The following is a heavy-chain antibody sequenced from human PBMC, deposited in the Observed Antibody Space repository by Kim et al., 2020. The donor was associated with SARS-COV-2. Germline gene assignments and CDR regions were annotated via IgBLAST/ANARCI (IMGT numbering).Heavy chain of an antibody. V-gene: IGHV3-48*03. J-gene: IGHJ6*03. CDR3: ARKGLYLRDSSSWFRYYYYMDV. Sequence: GGSLRLSCAASGFTFSSYEMNWVRQAPGKGLEWGSYISSSGSTIYYADSVKGLFTISRDNAKNSLYLQMNSLRAEDTAVYYCARKGLYLRDSSSWFRYYYYMDVWGKGTTVTGSS. CDR1: GFTFSSYE. CDR2: ISSSGSTI. D-gene: IGHD6-13*01.